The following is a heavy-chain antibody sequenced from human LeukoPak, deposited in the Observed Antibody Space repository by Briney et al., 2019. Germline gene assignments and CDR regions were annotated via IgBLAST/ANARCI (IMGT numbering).Heavy chain of an antibody. CDR3: ARDLGRSGAFDI. D-gene: IGHD3-10*01. Sequence: GGSLRLSCAASGFSFKSYRMNWVRQAPGKGLEWVANIKQDGSEKYYVDSVKGRFTISRDNAKNSLYLQMNSLRAEDTGVYYCARDLGRSGAFDIWGQGTMVTVSS. V-gene: IGHV3-7*01. CDR1: GFSFKSYR. CDR2: IKQDGSEK. J-gene: IGHJ3*02.